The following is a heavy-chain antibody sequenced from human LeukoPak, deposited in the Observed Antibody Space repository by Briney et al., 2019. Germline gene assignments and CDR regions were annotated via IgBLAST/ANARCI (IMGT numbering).Heavy chain of an antibody. Sequence: VASVKVSCKASGYTFTSYGISWVRQAPGQGLEWMGWISAYNGNTNYAQKLQGRVTMTTDTSTTTAYMELRSLRSDDTAVYYCARDFSEGILMVSDIPLDYWGQGTLVTVSS. J-gene: IGHJ4*02. CDR1: GYTFTSYG. D-gene: IGHD2-8*01. CDR3: ARDFSEGILMVSDIPLDY. CDR2: ISAYNGNT. V-gene: IGHV1-18*01.